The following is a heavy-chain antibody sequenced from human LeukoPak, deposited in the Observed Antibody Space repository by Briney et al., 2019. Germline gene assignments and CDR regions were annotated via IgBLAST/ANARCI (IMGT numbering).Heavy chain of an antibody. V-gene: IGHV3-7*03. CDR2: MKEDGSDE. J-gene: IGHJ4*02. CDR3: ASLYYDSSGYPPFDY. Sequence: PGGSLRLSCVASGFSFSDSTMSWVRQAAGRGLEWVAKMKEDGSDENYVDSVKGRFTISRDNARNSLHLQMNSLRAEDTALYYCASLYYDSSGYPPFDYWGQGTLVTVSS. D-gene: IGHD3-22*01. CDR1: GFSFSDST.